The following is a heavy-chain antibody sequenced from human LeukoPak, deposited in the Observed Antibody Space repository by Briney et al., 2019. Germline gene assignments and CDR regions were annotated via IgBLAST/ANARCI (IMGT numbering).Heavy chain of an antibody. CDR1: GGSISSYY. D-gene: IGHD3-10*01. CDR2: IYYSGST. J-gene: IGHJ5*02. Sequence: SETLSLTCTVSGGSISSYYWSWIRQPPGKGLEWIGYIYYSGSTNYNPSLKSRVTISVDTSKDQFSLKLSSVTAADTAVYYCARGGALGEDTMVRGIALDWFDPWGQGTLVTVSS. CDR3: ARGGALGEDTMVRGIALDWFDP. V-gene: IGHV4-59*01.